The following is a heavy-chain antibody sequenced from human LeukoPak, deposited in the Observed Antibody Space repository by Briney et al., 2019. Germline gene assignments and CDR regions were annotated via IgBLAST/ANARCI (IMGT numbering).Heavy chain of an antibody. CDR2: IRYDGSNK. CDR3: ARDRRGGQWLYYYYMDV. Sequence: GGSLRLSCAASGFTFSSYGMHWVRQAPGKGLEWVAFIRYDGSNKYYADFVKGRFTISRDNSKNTLYLQMNSLRAEDTAVYYCARDRRGGQWLYYYYMDVWGKGTTVTVSS. CDR1: GFTFSSYG. V-gene: IGHV3-30*02. D-gene: IGHD6-19*01. J-gene: IGHJ6*03.